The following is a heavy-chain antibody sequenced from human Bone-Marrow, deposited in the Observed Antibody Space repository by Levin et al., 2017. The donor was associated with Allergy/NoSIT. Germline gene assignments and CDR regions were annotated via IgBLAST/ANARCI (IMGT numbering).Heavy chain of an antibody. CDR2: SRNKANSFTT. J-gene: IGHJ4*02. CDR3: VRGYHGFDS. Sequence: GESLKISCAASGFTFSDHYMDWVRQAPGKGLEWVARSRNKANSFTTVYAPSVQGRFTISRDIAQNSLYLQMESLRTDDTAMYHCVRGYHGFDSWGQRTLVTVSS. V-gene: IGHV3-72*01. D-gene: IGHD2-15*01. CDR1: GFTFSDHY.